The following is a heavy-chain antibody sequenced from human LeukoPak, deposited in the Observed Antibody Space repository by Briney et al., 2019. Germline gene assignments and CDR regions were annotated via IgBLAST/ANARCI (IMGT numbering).Heavy chain of an antibody. CDR2: IRYDGSYK. CDR3: AKSGDLKKRYYYYMDV. CDR1: GFPFRSYA. Sequence: GGSLRLSCAASGFPFRSYAMHWVRQAPGKGLEWVAFIRYDGSYKYYADSVKGRFTISRDNSKNTLYLQMNSLRAEDTAVYYCAKSGDLKKRYYYYMDVWGKGTTVTISS. D-gene: IGHD3-10*01. J-gene: IGHJ6*03. V-gene: IGHV3-30*02.